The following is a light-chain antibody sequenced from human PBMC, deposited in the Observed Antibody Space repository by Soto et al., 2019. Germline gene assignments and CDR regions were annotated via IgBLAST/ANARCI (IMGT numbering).Light chain of an antibody. V-gene: IGLV3-9*01. CDR3: QVWDSSTYVV. J-gene: IGLJ2*01. CDR1: NIGSKN. CDR2: RDS. Sequence: SYELTQPLSVSAALGQTARITCGGNNIGSKNVHWYQQKPGQAPVLVIYRDSNRPSGIPERFSGSNSGNTATLTISRAQAGDEADYYCQVWDSSTYVVFGGGPKLTVL.